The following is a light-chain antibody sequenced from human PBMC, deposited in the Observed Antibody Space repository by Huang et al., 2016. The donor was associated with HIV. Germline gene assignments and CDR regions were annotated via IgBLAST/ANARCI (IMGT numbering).Light chain of an antibody. J-gene: IGKJ4*01. Sequence: EIVMTQSPATLSVSPGERVILSCRASESVSSSLAWYQQKPGQAPRLLIYGASTRASGGPPRFSGSGSGTEFTLTISSLQSADVAVYYCQQYNNWPPLLTFGGGTKVEIK. CDR3: QQYNNWPPLLT. CDR1: ESVSSS. V-gene: IGKV3-15*01. CDR2: GAS.